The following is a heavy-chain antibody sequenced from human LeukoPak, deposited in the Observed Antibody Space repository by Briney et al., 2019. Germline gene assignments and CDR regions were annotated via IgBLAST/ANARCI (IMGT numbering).Heavy chain of an antibody. CDR2: VTASSRSK. CDR1: GFTFNTFA. V-gene: IGHV3-23*01. Sequence: GGSLRLSCVASGFTFNTFAMSWVPRGPGKGLEWVSTVTASSRSKFYAASVKGRFTISRDNSKNTLYLQMNSLRAEDTAVYYCAKTSSCDSWGQGTLVTVSS. J-gene: IGHJ4*02. CDR3: AKTSSCDS.